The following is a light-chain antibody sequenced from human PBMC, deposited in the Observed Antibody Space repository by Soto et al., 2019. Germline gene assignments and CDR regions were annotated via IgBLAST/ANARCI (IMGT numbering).Light chain of an antibody. V-gene: IGLV1-47*01. CDR1: SSNIGSNY. CDR2: RNN. CDR3: AAWDDSLSGVV. Sequence: QYVLPQPPSASGTPGQRVTISCSGSSSNIGSNYVYWYQQLPGTAPKLLIYRNNQRPSGVPDRFSGSKSGTSASLAISGLRSEDEADYYCAAWDDSLSGVVFGGGTKVTVL. J-gene: IGLJ2*01.